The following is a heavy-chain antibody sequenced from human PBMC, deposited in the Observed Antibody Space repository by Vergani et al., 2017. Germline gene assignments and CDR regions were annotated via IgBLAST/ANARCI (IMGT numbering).Heavy chain of an antibody. Sequence: QVPLVQSGAEVKKPGASVKVSCKASGYTFTSYYMHWVRQAPGQGLEWMGIINPSGGSTSYAQKFQGRVTMTRDTSTSTVYMELSSLRSEDTAVYYCATTPSKGRDLLAVAGTFDYWGQGTLVTVSS. D-gene: IGHD6-19*01. CDR3: ATTPSKGRDLLAVAGTFDY. CDR1: GYTFTSYY. CDR2: INPSGGST. J-gene: IGHJ4*02. V-gene: IGHV1-46*03.